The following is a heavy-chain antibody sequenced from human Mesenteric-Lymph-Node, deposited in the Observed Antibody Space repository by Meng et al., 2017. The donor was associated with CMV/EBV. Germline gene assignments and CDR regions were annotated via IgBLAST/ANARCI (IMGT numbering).Heavy chain of an antibody. Sequence: LSLTCAASGFTFRNYAVSWLRRAPGKGLDWISSISGNGDNTYYPDSVRGRFTISRDNSKNTLSLQMDSLRAEDTAVYYCAKLEVLRFLEWLPVDYWGQGTLVTVSS. CDR1: GFTFRNYA. D-gene: IGHD3-3*01. CDR2: ISGNGDNT. V-gene: IGHV3-23*01. J-gene: IGHJ4*02. CDR3: AKLEVLRFLEWLPVDY.